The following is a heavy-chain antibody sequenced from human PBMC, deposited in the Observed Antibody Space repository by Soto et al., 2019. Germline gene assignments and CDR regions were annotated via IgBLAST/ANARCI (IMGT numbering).Heavy chain of an antibody. CDR2: ISGSGGST. Sequence: EVQLLESGGGLVQPGGSLRLSCAASGFTFSSYAMSWVRQAPGKGLEWVSAISGSGGSTYYADSVKGRFTISRDNSKNTLYMQMNSSRAEDTAVYYCAKDRIPYGSWSYPGGNAFDIWGQGTMVTVSS. CDR3: AKDRIPYGSWSYPGGNAFDI. V-gene: IGHV3-23*01. D-gene: IGHD3-10*01. CDR1: GFTFSSYA. J-gene: IGHJ3*02.